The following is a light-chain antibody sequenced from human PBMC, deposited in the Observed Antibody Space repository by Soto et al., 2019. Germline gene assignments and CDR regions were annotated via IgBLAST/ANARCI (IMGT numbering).Light chain of an antibody. Sequence: DIQMTQSPSSVSASVGDTVTISCRASQSLDNWLAWYQQKPGNAPRLLIYAEYTLENGVPSRFSGSGSGSDFTLTISSLQPEDFATYNCQQAKSFPYTFGQGTKVEI. CDR2: AEY. CDR1: QSLDNW. V-gene: IGKV1-12*01. CDR3: QQAKSFPYT. J-gene: IGKJ2*01.